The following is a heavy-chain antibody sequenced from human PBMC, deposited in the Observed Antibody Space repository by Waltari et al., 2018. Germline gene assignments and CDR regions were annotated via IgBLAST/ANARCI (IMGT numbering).Heavy chain of an antibody. D-gene: IGHD5-12*01. CDR1: GYTFTSYY. CDR2: INHSGGST. J-gene: IGHJ4*02. Sequence: QVQRVQSGAEVKKPGASVKVSCKASGYTFTSYYMHWVRQAPGQGLEWMGIINHSGGSTSYAQKFQGRVTMTRDTSTSTVYMELSSLRSEDTAVYYCARTLVEMATIGYWGQGTLVTVSS. CDR3: ARTLVEMATIGY. V-gene: IGHV1-46*01.